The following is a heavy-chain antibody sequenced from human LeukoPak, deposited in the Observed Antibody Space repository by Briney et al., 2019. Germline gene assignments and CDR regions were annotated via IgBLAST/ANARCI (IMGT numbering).Heavy chain of an antibody. D-gene: IGHD5/OR15-5a*01. CDR1: GGSISSYY. J-gene: IGHJ5*02. Sequence: SETLSLTCTVSGGSISSYYWSWIRQPAGKGLEWIGRIYTSGSTNYNPSLKSRVTISSDTSKNQFSLNLTSVTAADTAMYYCSRGVTNIVLISTFPPEKRLFHSFDPWGQGTLVTVSS. CDR2: IYTSGST. V-gene: IGHV4-4*07. CDR3: SRGVTNIVLISTFPPEKRLFHSFDP.